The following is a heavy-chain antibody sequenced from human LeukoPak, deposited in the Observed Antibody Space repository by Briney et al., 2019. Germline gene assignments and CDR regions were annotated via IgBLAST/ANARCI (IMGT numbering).Heavy chain of an antibody. J-gene: IGHJ4*02. V-gene: IGHV4-59*02. CDR3: VIGVGWQPDY. D-gene: IGHD2-15*01. CDR2: IYKIGTT. Sequence: SETLSLTCTVFGDSVTGYYLNWVRQPPGKGLEWIGHIYKIGTTNYNPSLKSRLTISADTSTNQFSLKLRSVTAADTAVYYCVIGVGWQPDYWGQGALVTVSS. CDR1: GDSVTGYY.